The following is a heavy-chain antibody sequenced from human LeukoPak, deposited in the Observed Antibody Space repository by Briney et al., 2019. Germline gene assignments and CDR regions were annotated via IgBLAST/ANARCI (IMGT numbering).Heavy chain of an antibody. CDR2: IRYDGSNK. CDR1: GFTFSSYG. V-gene: IGHV3-30*02. J-gene: IGHJ4*02. D-gene: IGHD6-13*01. CDR3: AQAGAAAGIDY. Sequence: GGSLRLSCAASGFTFSSYGMHWVRQAPGKGLEWVAFIRYDGSNKYYADSVKGRFTISRDNAKNSLYLQMNSLRAEDTAVYYCAQAGAAAGIDYWGQGTLVTVSS.